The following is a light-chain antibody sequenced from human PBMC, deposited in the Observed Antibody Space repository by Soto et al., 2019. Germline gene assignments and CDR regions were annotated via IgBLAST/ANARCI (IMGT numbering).Light chain of an antibody. J-gene: IGKJ1*01. CDR2: KAS. CDR3: QQYNSYSRT. V-gene: IGKV1-5*03. Sequence: DLPITQSAFTLSASLGDRATITFPASQSISSWLAWYQQKPGKAPKLLIYKASSLESGVPSRFSGSGSGTEFTLTISSLQPDDFATYYCQQYNSYSRTFGQGTKVDIK. CDR1: QSISSW.